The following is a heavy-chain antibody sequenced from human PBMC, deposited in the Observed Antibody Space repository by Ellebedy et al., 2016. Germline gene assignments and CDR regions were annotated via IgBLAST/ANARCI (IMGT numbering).Heavy chain of an antibody. CDR3: ARGVVVVAATRPNWGPTAGAFDS. CDR2: ILYDGSNK. D-gene: IGHD2-15*01. Sequence: GGSLRLXCAASGFTFSSYAMHWVRQAPGKGLEWVSVILYDGSNKYYADSVKGRFTISRDNSKNTLYLQMNSLRAEDTAVYYCARGVVVVAATRPNWGPTAGAFDSWGQGTMVTVSS. CDR1: GFTFSSYA. J-gene: IGHJ3*02. V-gene: IGHV3-30-3*01.